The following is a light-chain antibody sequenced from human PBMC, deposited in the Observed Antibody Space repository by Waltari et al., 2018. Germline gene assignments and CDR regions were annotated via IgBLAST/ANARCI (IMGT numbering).Light chain of an antibody. Sequence: DIQMTQSPSTLSASVGDRVTIPCRASQSISSWVAWYQQKPGKAPKLLIYKASTLESGVPSRFSGSGSGTDFTLTINNLQPEDFATYYCQQSYSSPWTFGQGTRVEIK. CDR2: KAS. CDR1: QSISSW. V-gene: IGKV1-5*03. CDR3: QQSYSSPWT. J-gene: IGKJ1*01.